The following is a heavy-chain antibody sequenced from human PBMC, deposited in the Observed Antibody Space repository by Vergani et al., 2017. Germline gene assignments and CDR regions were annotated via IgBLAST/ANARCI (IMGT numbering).Heavy chain of an antibody. CDR1: GFTFNGHG. J-gene: IGHJ4*02. CDR2: VLFDGSNE. Sequence: QVQLVQSGGGVVQPGGSLRLSCVASGFTFNGHGMQWVRQAPGKGLEWVAYVLFDGSNEYYADSVKGRFIVSRDNSNDALYLQMNSLRTDDTAVYYCARDLAYCHEGSCALWGQGSVVTVSS. V-gene: IGHV3-30*02. CDR3: ARDLAYCHEGSCAL. D-gene: IGHD2-15*01.